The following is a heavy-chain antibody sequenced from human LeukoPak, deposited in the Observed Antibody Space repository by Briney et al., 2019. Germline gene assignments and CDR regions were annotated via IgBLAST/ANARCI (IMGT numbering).Heavy chain of an antibody. J-gene: IGHJ6*03. CDR3: ARVSETGTYMDV. CDR1: GGSISSHY. V-gene: IGHV4-59*11. CDR2: TYYSGST. D-gene: IGHD1-1*01. Sequence: SETLSLACTVSGGSISSHYWSWIRQPPGKGLEWIGYTYYSGSTNYNPSLKSRVTISVDTSKNQFSLKLSSVTAADTAVYYCARVSETGTYMDVWGKGTTVTVSS.